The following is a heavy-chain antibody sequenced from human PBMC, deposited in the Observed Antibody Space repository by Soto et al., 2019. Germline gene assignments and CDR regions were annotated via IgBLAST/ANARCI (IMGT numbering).Heavy chain of an antibody. CDR2: INPNSGGT. CDR1: GYTFTGYY. J-gene: IGHJ5*02. Sequence: QVQLVQSGAEVKKPGASVKVSCEASGYTFTGYYMHWVRQAPGQGLEWMGWINPNSGGTNYAQKFQGWVTMTRDTSISTDYMELSRLRSDDTAVYYCARGTVVVVAARNNWFDPWGQGTLVTVSS. D-gene: IGHD2-15*01. CDR3: ARGTVVVVAARNNWFDP. V-gene: IGHV1-2*04.